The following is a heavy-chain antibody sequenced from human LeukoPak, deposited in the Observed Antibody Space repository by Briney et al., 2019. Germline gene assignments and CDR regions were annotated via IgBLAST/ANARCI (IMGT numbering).Heavy chain of an antibody. D-gene: IGHD4-17*01. CDR2: INPSGGST. CDR3: ARLSSHYGDYKVDP. J-gene: IGHJ5*02. Sequence: ASVKVSCKASGYTFTSYYMHWVRQAPGQGLEWMGIINPSGGSTSYAQKFQGRVTMTTDTSASTAYMELSSLRSEDTAVYYCARLSSHYGDYKVDPWGQGTLVTVSS. V-gene: IGHV1-46*01. CDR1: GYTFTSYY.